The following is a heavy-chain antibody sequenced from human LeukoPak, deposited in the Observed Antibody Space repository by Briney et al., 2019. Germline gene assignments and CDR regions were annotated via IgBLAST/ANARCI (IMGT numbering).Heavy chain of an antibody. V-gene: IGHV3-23*01. J-gene: IGHJ3*02. CDR3: AKDRVSMIVVVAFDI. CDR2: IIGSGLRT. CDR1: GFTFSNYA. Sequence: GGSLRLSCAASGFTFSNYAMSWVRQAPGKGLEWVSAIIGSGLRTYYADSVKGRFTISRDISKNTLYLQMDSLRAEDTAVYYCAKDRVSMIVVVAFDIWGQGTMVTVSS. D-gene: IGHD3-22*01.